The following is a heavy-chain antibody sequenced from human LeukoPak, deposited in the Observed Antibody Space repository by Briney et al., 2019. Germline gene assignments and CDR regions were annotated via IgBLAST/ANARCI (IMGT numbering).Heavy chain of an antibody. CDR2: TYYSGST. Sequence: SETLSLTCTVSGGSISGSSYYWGWIRQPPGKGLEWIGKTYYSGSTKYNPSLKSRVTISVDKSKNQFSLKLNSVTAADTAVYYCARITVTTDTNWFDPWGPGTLVTVSS. V-gene: IGHV4-39*07. D-gene: IGHD4-17*01. CDR3: ARITVTTDTNWFDP. J-gene: IGHJ5*02. CDR1: GGSISGSSYY.